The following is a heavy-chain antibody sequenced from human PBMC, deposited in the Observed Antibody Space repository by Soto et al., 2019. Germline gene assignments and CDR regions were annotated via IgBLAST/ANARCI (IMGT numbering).Heavy chain of an antibody. D-gene: IGHD2-2*01. CDR1: GYTFSNYG. V-gene: IGHV1-18*01. CDR3: ASVVPGAEAWFGP. J-gene: IGHJ5*02. CDR2: ISLYSDGT. Sequence: ASVKVSCKTSGYTFSNYGITWVRQAPGQPLEWLGWISLYSDGTNYAQKFQGRVSMTTDTSTTTAYMELRSLRSDDTAVYYCASVVPGAEAWFGPWGQGTLVTVSS.